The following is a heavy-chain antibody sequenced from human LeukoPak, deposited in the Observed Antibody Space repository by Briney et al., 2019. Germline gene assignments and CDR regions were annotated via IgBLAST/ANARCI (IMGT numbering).Heavy chain of an antibody. CDR1: GYTFTSYG. D-gene: IGHD3-10*01. J-gene: IGHJ6*02. CDR3: ARYGYGWDV. Sequence: RGGSVRVSCKASGYTFTSYGMSWVRQAPGQGLEWMGWISAYNGNTNYAEKLQGRVTMTTDTSTSTAYMELRSLRSDDTAVYYCARYGYGWDVWGQGTTVTVSS. CDR2: ISAYNGNT. V-gene: IGHV1-18*01.